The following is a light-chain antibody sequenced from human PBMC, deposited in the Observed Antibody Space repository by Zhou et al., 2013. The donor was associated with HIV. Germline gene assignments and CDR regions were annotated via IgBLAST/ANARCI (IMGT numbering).Light chain of an antibody. CDR3: QKYDRAPFT. CDR2: GAS. V-gene: IGKV1-17*03. Sequence: DIQMTQSPSAMSASVGDRVTITCRASQGISNSLAWFQQQPGKVPKRLIYGASSLHSGVPSRFSGSGSGTDFTLTISSLQPEDVATYYCQKYDRAPFTFGPGTKVDI. CDR1: QGISNS. J-gene: IGKJ3*01.